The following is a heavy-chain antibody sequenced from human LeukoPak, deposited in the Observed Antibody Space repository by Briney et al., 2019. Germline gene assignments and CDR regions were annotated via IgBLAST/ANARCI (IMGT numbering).Heavy chain of an antibody. V-gene: IGHV1-2*02. CDR3: ARAPGTLDI. CDR1: GYTFTGYY. D-gene: IGHD1-1*01. CDR2: INPTSGGT. Sequence: GASVKVSCKASGYTFTGYYMYWVRQAPGQGLEWMGWINPTSGGTNYAQKFQDRITMSRDTSISTAYMELSSLRSDDTAVYFCARAPGTLDIWGQGTVVTVSS. J-gene: IGHJ3*02.